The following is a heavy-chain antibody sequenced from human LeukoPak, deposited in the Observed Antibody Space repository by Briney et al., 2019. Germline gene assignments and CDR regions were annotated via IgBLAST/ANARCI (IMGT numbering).Heavy chain of an antibody. CDR1: GFTFSSYA. J-gene: IGHJ4*02. CDR2: ISGSGGST. V-gene: IGHV3-23*01. Sequence: GGSLRLSCAASGFTFSSYAMSWVRQAPGKGLEWVSAISGSGGSTYYADSVKGRFTISRDNSKNTLYLQMNSLRAEDTAVYYCAKDQFLFIVVVPAAMSQAMDYWGQGTLVTVSS. CDR3: AKDQFLFIVVVPAAMSQAMDY. D-gene: IGHD2-2*01.